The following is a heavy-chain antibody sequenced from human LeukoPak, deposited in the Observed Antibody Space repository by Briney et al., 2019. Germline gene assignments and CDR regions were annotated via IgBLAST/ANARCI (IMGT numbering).Heavy chain of an antibody. D-gene: IGHD1/OR15-1a*01. V-gene: IGHV1-2*02. J-gene: IGHJ6*03. CDR3: ARGVTGTLYYYYYRDV. CDR2: INPNSGGT. Sequence: ASVKVSCKASGYTFTGYYMHWVRQAPGQGLEWMGWINPNSGGTNYAQEFQGRVTMTRDTSISTAYMELSRLRSDDTTVYYCARGVTGTLYYYYYRDVWGKGTTVTVSS. CDR1: GYTFTGYY.